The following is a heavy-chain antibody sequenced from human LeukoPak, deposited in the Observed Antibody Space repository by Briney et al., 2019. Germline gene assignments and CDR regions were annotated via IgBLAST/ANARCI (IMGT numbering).Heavy chain of an antibody. CDR2: IRGSDGST. Sequence: GGSLRLSCAASGFTFSSYAMTWVRQAPGKGLEWVSTIRGSDGSTYYADSVKGRFTISRDNSKNTLYLQMNSLRAEDTAIYYCAKDTGPAAGITADYWGQGTLVTVSS. D-gene: IGHD6-13*01. CDR3: AKDTGPAAGITADY. J-gene: IGHJ4*02. CDR1: GFTFSSYA. V-gene: IGHV3-23*01.